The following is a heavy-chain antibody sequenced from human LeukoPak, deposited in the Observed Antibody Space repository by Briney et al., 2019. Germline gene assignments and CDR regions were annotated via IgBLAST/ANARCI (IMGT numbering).Heavy chain of an antibody. CDR3: ARTGSSGWLPDY. D-gene: IGHD6-19*01. CDR1: GGSISSGGYS. V-gene: IGHV4-30-2*01. J-gene: IGHJ4*02. CDR2: IYHSGST. Sequence: SETLSLTCAVSGGSISSGGYSWSWIRQPPGTGLEWIGYIYHSGSTNYNPSLKSRVTISVDKSKNQFSLKLSSVTAAGTAVYYCARTGSSGWLPDYWGQGTLVTVSS.